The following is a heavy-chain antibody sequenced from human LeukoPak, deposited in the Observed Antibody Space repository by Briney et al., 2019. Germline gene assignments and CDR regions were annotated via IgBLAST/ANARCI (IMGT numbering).Heavy chain of an antibody. D-gene: IGHD3-22*01. V-gene: IGHV3-21*01. J-gene: IGHJ4*02. CDR3: ARDRGLYDSSGYYYLDY. CDR1: GFTFSSYS. CDR2: ISSCSSYI. Sequence: PGGSLRLSCAASGFTFSSYSMNWVRQAPGKGLEWVSSISSCSSYIYYADSVKGRFTISRDNAKNSLYLQMNSLRAEDTAVYYCARDRGLYDSSGYYYLDYWGQGTLVTVSS.